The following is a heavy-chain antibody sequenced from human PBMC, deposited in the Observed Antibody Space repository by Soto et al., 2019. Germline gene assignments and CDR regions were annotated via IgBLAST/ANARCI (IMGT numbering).Heavy chain of an antibody. CDR3: ARAGNSGYSSGLGAD. J-gene: IGHJ4*02. Sequence: QVQLVESGGGVVQPGRSLRLSCAASGFTFSSYGMHWVRQAPGKGLEWVAVISYDGSNKYYADSVKGRFTISRDNSKNTLYLQMNSLRAEDTAVYYCARAGNSGYSSGLGADWGQGTLVTVSS. CDR2: ISYDGSNK. D-gene: IGHD6-19*01. V-gene: IGHV3-30*03. CDR1: GFTFSSYG.